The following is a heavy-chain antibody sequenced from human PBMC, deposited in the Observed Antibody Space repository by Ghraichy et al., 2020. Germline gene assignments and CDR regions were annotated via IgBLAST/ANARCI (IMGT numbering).Heavy chain of an antibody. CDR1: GYTFTGYY. CDR3: ARGSIAAAGHFDY. Sequence: ASVKVSCKASGYTFTGYYVHWVRQAPGQGLEWMGWINPNSGGTNYAQKFQGWVTMTRDTSISTAYMELSRLRSDDTAVYYCARGSIAAAGHFDYWGQGTLVTVSS. D-gene: IGHD6-13*01. V-gene: IGHV1-2*04. CDR2: INPNSGGT. J-gene: IGHJ4*02.